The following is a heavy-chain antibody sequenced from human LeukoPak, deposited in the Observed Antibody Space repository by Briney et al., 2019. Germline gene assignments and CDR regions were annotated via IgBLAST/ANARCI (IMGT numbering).Heavy chain of an antibody. V-gene: IGHV4-59*08. CDR2: IYYSGST. J-gene: IGHJ4*02. D-gene: IGHD4-23*01. Sequence: SETLSLTCTVSGGSISSNYWSWLRQPPGKGLEWIGYIYYSGSTNYNPSLKSRVTISVDTSKNQFSLKLRSVTAADTAVYYCASVSGGNSDYFDYWGQGTLVTVSS. CDR3: ASVSGGNSDYFDY. CDR1: GGSISSNY.